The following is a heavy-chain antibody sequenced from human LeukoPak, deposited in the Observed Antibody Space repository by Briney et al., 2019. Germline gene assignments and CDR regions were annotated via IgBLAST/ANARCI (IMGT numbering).Heavy chain of an antibody. CDR2: MNPNSGNT. J-gene: IGHJ6*03. CDR3: ARAGVDTAMGRSYYYYMDV. V-gene: IGHV1-8*01. CDR1: GYTFTSYD. D-gene: IGHD5-18*01. Sequence: EASVKVSCKASGYTFTSYDINWVRQATGQGLEWMGWMNPNSGNTGYAQKFQGRVTMTRNTSISTAYMELSSLRSEDTAVYYCARAGVDTAMGRSYYYYMDVWGKGTTVTVSS.